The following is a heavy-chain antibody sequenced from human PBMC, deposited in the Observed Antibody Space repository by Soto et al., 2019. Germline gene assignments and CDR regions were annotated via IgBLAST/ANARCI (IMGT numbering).Heavy chain of an antibody. J-gene: IGHJ5*02. CDR3: AKDPLGRSTSLREDWFDP. CDR2: ISGSGGST. Sequence: VQLVESGGGLVQPGGSLRLSCAASGFTFSSYAMSWVRQAPGKGLEWVSAISGSGGSTYYADSVKGRFTISRDNSKNTLYLQMNSLRAEDTAVYYCAKDPLGRSTSLREDWFDPWGQGTLVTVSS. D-gene: IGHD2-2*01. CDR1: GFTFSSYA. V-gene: IGHV3-23*04.